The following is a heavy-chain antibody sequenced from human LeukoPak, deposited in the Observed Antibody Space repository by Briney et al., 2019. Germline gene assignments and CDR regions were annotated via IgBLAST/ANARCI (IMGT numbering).Heavy chain of an antibody. CDR3: ARAIYYYGSGSSPQDV. V-gene: IGHV3-48*04. Sequence: PGGSLRLSCAASGFTFSSYSMNWVRQAPGKGLEWVSYISSSGSTIYYADSVKGRFTISRDNAKNSLYLQMNSLRAEDTAVYYCARAIYYYGSGSSPQDVWGQGTTVTVSS. CDR2: ISSSGSTI. D-gene: IGHD3-10*01. J-gene: IGHJ6*02. CDR1: GFTFSSYS.